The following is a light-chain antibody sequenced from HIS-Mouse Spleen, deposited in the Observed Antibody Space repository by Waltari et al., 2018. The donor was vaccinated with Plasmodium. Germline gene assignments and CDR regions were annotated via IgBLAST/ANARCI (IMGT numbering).Light chain of an antibody. CDR2: GAT. CDR3: QQYNNWSFT. CDR1: QSVSSN. V-gene: IGKV3-15*01. Sequence: EIVMTQSPATLSVSPGERATLSCRASQSVSSNLAWDQQKPGQAPRLLIYGATTRATGIPARFSGSGSGTEFTLTISSLQSEDFAVYYCQQYNNWSFTVGPGTKVDIK. J-gene: IGKJ3*01.